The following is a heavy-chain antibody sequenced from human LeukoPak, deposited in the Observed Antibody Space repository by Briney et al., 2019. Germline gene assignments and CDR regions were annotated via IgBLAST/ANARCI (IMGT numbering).Heavy chain of an antibody. Sequence: SEILSLTCAVYGGSFIGYYWSWIRQPPGKGLEWIGEINHFGSTNYNPSLKSRVTISIDTSKNQFSLKLSSVTAADTAVYYCARIRSRKWGFDYWGQGTLVTVSS. CDR3: ARIRSRKWGFDY. CDR1: GGSFIGYY. J-gene: IGHJ4*02. V-gene: IGHV4-34*01. CDR2: INHFGST. D-gene: IGHD1-26*01.